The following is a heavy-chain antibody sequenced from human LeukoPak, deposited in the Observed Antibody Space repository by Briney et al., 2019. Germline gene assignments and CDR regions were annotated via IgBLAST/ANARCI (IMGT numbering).Heavy chain of an antibody. Sequence: SETLSLTCAVYGGSFSGYYWSWIRQPPGKGLEWIGEINHSGSTNYNPSLKSRVTISVDTSKSQSSLKLSSVTAADTAVYYCARTRFPNYYDSSGQNTYFDYWGQGTLVTVSS. D-gene: IGHD3-22*01. CDR1: GGSFSGYY. V-gene: IGHV4-34*01. CDR3: ARTRFPNYYDSSGQNTYFDY. CDR2: INHSGST. J-gene: IGHJ4*02.